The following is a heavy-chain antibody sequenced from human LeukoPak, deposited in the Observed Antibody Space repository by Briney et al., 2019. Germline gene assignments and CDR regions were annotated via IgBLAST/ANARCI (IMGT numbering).Heavy chain of an antibody. V-gene: IGHV1-18*01. J-gene: IGHJ3*02. CDR1: GYTFTSYG. D-gene: IGHD3-22*01. CDR2: ISAYNGNT. CDR3: AGPDYYDSSGYDAFDI. Sequence: ASVKVSCKASGYTFTSYGISWVRQAPGQGLEWMGWISAYNGNTNYAQKLQGRVTMTTDTSTSTAYMDLSNLRSEDTAVYYCAGPDYYDSSGYDAFDIWGQGTMVTVSS.